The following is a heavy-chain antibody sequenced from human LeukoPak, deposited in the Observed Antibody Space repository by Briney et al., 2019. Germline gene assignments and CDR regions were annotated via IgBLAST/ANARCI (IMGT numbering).Heavy chain of an antibody. D-gene: IGHD3-10*01. J-gene: IGHJ4*02. Sequence: SSETLSLPCAVYGESFSGYYWTWIRQPPGKGLEWIGEINQSGSTNYNPSLKSRVTISADMSRDQFSLKLSSVTAADTAVYYCARTMVRGEMDFWGQGALVTVSS. CDR2: INQSGST. CDR1: GESFSGYY. CDR3: ARTMVRGEMDF. V-gene: IGHV4-34*01.